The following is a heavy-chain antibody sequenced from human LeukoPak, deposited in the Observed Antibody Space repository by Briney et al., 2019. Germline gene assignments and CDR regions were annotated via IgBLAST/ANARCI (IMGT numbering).Heavy chain of an antibody. V-gene: IGHV3-23*01. CDR1: GFTFSSYA. D-gene: IGHD6-13*01. Sequence: QPGGSLRLSCAASGFTFSSYAMSWVRQAPGKGLEWVPVVSGSGGSTYYADSVKGRFTISRDNSKNTLYLQMNSLRAEDTAVYYCAKAVRGYSSSSDYWGQGTLVTVSS. CDR2: VSGSGGST. J-gene: IGHJ4*02. CDR3: AKAVRGYSSSSDY.